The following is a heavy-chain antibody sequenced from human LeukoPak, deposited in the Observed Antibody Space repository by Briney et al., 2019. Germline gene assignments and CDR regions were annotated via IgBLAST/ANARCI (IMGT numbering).Heavy chain of an antibody. CDR1: GYTFTSYD. V-gene: IGHV1-8*03. D-gene: IGHD6-19*01. CDR2: MNPNSGNT. Sequence: ASVKVSCKASGYTFTSYDIDWVRQATGQGLEWMGWMNPNSGNTGYAQKFQGRVTITRNTSISTAYMELSSLRSEDTAVYYCVLVDSSGWYYFDYWGQGTLVTVSS. CDR3: VLVDSSGWYYFDY. J-gene: IGHJ4*02.